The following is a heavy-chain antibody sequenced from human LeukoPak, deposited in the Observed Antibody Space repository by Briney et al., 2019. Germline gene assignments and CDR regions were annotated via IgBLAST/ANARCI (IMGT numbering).Heavy chain of an antibody. CDR2: ISYDGSNK. J-gene: IGHJ4*02. CDR1: GFTFGSYG. V-gene: IGHV3-30*03. CDR3: VIPPQSRRQLWLVY. D-gene: IGHD5-18*01. Sequence: GGSLTLSCAASGFTFGSYGMHWVRQAPGKGLEWVAVISYDGSNKYYADSVKGRFTISRDNSKNTLYLQMNSLRAEDTAVYYCVIPPQSRRQLWLVYWGQGTLVTVSS.